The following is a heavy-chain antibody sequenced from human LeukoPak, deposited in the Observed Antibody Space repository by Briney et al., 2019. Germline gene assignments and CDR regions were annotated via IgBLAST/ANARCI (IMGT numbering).Heavy chain of an antibody. D-gene: IGHD2-15*01. CDR1: GFTFSTYW. CDR2: INSDGSST. CDR3: ARVGSGGSCYDY. V-gene: IGHV3-74*01. J-gene: IGHJ4*02. Sequence: GGSLRLSCAASGFTFSTYWMHWVRQAPGKGLVWVSHINSDGSSTSYANSVKGRFTISRDNAKNTLYLQMNSLRAEDTAVYYCARVGSGGSCYDYWGQGTLVTVSS.